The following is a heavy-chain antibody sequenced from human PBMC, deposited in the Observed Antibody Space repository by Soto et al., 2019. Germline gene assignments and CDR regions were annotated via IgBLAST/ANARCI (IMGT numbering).Heavy chain of an antibody. CDR3: ARLGPYNWNYVVDFWYYYYGMDV. J-gene: IGHJ6*02. V-gene: IGHV1-8*01. D-gene: IGHD1-7*01. CDR1: GYTFTSYD. CDR2: MNPNSGNT. Sequence: QVQLVQSGAEVKKPGSSVKVSCKASGYTFTSYDINWVRQATGQGLEWMGWMNPNSGNTGYAQKFQGRVTMTRNTSISTAYMELSSLRSEDTAVYYCARLGPYNWNYVVDFWYYYYGMDVWGQGTTVTVSS.